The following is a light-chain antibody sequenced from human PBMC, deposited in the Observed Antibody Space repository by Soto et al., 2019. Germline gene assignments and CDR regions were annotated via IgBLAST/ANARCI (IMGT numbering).Light chain of an antibody. J-gene: IGLJ1*01. Sequence: QAEVTQPPSVSGAPGQRVTISCTGSSSNIGAGSVVHWYQQLPGTAPKLLIYGFFNRPSGVPDRFSGSKSGTSASLAITGLQAEDEADYYCQSYDGTLYVFGTGTKLTVL. CDR1: SSNIGAGSV. CDR2: GFF. V-gene: IGLV1-40*01. CDR3: QSYDGTLYV.